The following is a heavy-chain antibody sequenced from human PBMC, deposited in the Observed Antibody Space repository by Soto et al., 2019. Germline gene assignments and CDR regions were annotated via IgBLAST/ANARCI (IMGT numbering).Heavy chain of an antibody. Sequence: SETLCLTCAVYGGSVNGYYWSWIRQPPGKGLEWIGEINHTGGTHYNPSLKSRVTMSVDTSKNQFSLRLSSVTAADTAIYYCATRITVFGLLIPPFDPWGQGTQVTSPQ. V-gene: IGHV4-34*01. D-gene: IGHD3-3*01. CDR1: GGSVNGYY. CDR3: ATRITVFGLLIPPFDP. J-gene: IGHJ5*02. CDR2: INHTGGT.